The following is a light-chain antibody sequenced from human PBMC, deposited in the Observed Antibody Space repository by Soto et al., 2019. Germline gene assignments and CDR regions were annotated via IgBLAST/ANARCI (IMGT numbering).Light chain of an antibody. CDR3: QQYDNLPRFT. J-gene: IGKJ3*01. CDR1: QDISNY. CDR2: DAS. Sequence: DIQMTQSPSSLSASVGDRVTITCQASQDISNYLNWYQQKPGKAPKLLIYDASNLETGDPSRFSGSGYGTDFTFTISSLQPEDIATYYCQQYDNLPRFTFGPGTKVDIK. V-gene: IGKV1-33*01.